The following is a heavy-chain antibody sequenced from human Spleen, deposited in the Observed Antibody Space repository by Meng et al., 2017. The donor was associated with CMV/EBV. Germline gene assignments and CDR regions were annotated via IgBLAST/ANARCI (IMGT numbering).Heavy chain of an antibody. D-gene: IGHD3-10*01. CDR2: INSDGSST. CDR1: GFTFSSYW. V-gene: IGHV3-74*01. Sequence: GESLKISCAASGFTFSSYWMHWVRQAPGKGLVWVSRINSDGSSTSYADSVKGRFTISRDNAKNTLYLQMNSLRAEDTAVYYCAGETYYYGSGSYKTGGMDVWGQGTTVTVSS. J-gene: IGHJ6*02. CDR3: AGETYYYGSGSYKTGGMDV.